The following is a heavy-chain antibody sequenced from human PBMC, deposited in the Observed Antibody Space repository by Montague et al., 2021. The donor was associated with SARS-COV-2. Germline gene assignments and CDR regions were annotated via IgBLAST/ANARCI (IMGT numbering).Heavy chain of an antibody. CDR2: IYYSGST. CDR1: GGSISSSSYY. Sequence: ETLSLTCTVSGGSISSSSYYWGWIRQPPGRGLEWIGSIYYSGSTYYNPSLKSRFTISVDTSKNQFSLKLSSVTAADTAVYYCARDKAGYIVVVPAFPLAYCMDVWGQGTTATVSS. D-gene: IGHD2-2*01. CDR3: ARDKAGYIVVVPAFPLAYCMDV. V-gene: IGHV4-39*07. J-gene: IGHJ6*02.